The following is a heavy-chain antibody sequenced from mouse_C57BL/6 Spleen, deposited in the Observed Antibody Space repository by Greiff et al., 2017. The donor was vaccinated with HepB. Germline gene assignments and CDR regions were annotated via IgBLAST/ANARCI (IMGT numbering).Heavy chain of an antibody. Sequence: EVKLMESGAELVKPGASVKLSCTASGFNIKDYYMHWVKQRTEQGLEWIGRIDPEDGETKYAPKFQGKATITADTSSNTAYLQLSSLTSEDTAVYYCARGEGLPTWFAYWGQGTLVTVSA. CDR1: GFNIKDYY. V-gene: IGHV14-2*01. J-gene: IGHJ3*01. CDR2: IDPEDGET. D-gene: IGHD2-4*01. CDR3: ARGEGLPTWFAY.